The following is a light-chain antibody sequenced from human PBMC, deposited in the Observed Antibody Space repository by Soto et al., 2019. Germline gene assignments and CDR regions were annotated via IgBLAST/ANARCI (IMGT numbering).Light chain of an antibody. CDR1: QNINNW. J-gene: IGKJ3*01. V-gene: IGKV1-5*01. CDR3: QQYNSYSV. Sequence: DIQMTQSPSTLSASVGDRVTITCRASQNINNWLAWYQQKPGRAPKLLIYDASNLESGVPSRFSGSGSGTDFTLAISSLQSDDFATYYCQQYNSYSVFGPGTKVDIK. CDR2: DAS.